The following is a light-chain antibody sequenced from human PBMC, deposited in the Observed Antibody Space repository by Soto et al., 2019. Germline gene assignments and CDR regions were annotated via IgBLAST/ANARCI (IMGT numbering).Light chain of an antibody. CDR2: DAS. CDR3: QQYNDWPPIT. CDR1: RSVSSY. J-gene: IGKJ5*01. Sequence: EIVLTQSPATLSLSPGESATLSCRASRSVSSYLAWYQQKPGQAPRLLIYDASTRATVIPARFSGSGSGTEFTLTISSLQSEDFAVYYCQQYNDWPPITFGQGTRLEIK. V-gene: IGKV3-15*01.